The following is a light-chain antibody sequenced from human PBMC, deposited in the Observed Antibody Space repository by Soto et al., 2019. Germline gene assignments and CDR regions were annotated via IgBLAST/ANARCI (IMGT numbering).Light chain of an antibody. CDR1: SSNIGSNN. CDR3: ASWDDSLNGRL. J-gene: IGLJ3*02. V-gene: IGLV1-44*01. Sequence: QSALTQPPSVSGTPGQRVSISCSGTSSNIGSNNVNWYQQLPGTAPKLLIHSNNQRPSGVPDRFSGSRSGTSASLAIGGLQSEDEADYYCASWDDSLNGRLFGGGTKVTVL. CDR2: SNN.